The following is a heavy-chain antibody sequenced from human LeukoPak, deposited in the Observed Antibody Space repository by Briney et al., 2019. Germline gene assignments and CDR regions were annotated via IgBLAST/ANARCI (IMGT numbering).Heavy chain of an antibody. V-gene: IGHV1-18*01. Sequence: GASVKVSCKNSGYTFNNYGITWVRNAPGQGLEWMGWISAYNGDKNYAQKFQGRVTMTTDTSTRTAHMEVRSLRSDDTAVYYCARASASPTNSNSYYFETTKKNAFDIWGQGTMVTVSS. CDR3: ARASASPTNSNSYYFETTKKNAFDI. D-gene: IGHD3-22*01. CDR1: GYTFNNYG. CDR2: ISAYNGDK. J-gene: IGHJ3*02.